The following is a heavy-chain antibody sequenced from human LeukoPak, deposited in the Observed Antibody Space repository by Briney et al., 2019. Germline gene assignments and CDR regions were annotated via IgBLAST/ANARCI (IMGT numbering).Heavy chain of an antibody. D-gene: IGHD1-26*01. CDR3: ARDGGGGSYPNNWFDP. J-gene: IGHJ5*02. CDR1: GYTFTSYY. V-gene: IGHV1-46*01. CDR2: INPSGGST. Sequence: ASVKVSCKASGYTFTSYYMHWVRQGPGQGLEWVGIINPSGGSTSYAQKFQGRVTMTRDMSTSTVYMELSSLRSEDTAVYYCARDGGGGSYPNNWFDPWGQGTLVTVSS.